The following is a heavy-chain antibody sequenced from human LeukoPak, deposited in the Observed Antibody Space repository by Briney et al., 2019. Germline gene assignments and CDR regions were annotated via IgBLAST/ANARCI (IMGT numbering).Heavy chain of an antibody. CDR1: GGSISSHS. CDR3: ARGMSTTFDAFDI. J-gene: IGHJ3*02. D-gene: IGHD1-26*01. CDR2: IYYSGST. Sequence: PSQTLSHTCSVSGGSISSHSWNWIRQAPGKGLEWIGYIYYSGSTKYNPSLKSRVTISVDPSKNQFPLRLNSVTAADTAVYYCARGMSTTFDAFDIWGQGTMVTVSS. V-gene: IGHV4-59*11.